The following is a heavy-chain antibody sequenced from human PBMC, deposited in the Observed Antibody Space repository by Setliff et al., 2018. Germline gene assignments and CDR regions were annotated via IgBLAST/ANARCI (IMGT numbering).Heavy chain of an antibody. D-gene: IGHD6-13*01. Sequence: SETLSLTCTVSGGSISGHWWNWMRQSPGKGLEWIGSIYYGGTTNYNPSLRTRVTISGDMSKNQLSLKLTSVTAADTAVYYCARYTSSWHDYWGQGTLVTVS. J-gene: IGHJ4*02. CDR3: ARYTSSWHDY. CDR2: IYYGGTT. CDR1: GGSISGHW. V-gene: IGHV4-59*11.